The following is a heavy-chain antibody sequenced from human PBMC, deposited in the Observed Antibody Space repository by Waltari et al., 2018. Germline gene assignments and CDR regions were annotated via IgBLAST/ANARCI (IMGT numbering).Heavy chain of an antibody. Sequence: EVQLVESGGGLVQPGGSLRLSCAASGFTFSSYAMSWVRQAPGKGLEWVSAISGSGGSTYYADSVKGRFTISRDNSKNTLYLQMNSLRAEDTAVYYCAKTQDDSSGSYLDFDYWGQGTLVTVSS. CDR3: AKTQDDSSGSYLDFDY. J-gene: IGHJ4*02. CDR1: GFTFSSYA. CDR2: ISGSGGST. D-gene: IGHD3-22*01. V-gene: IGHV3-23*04.